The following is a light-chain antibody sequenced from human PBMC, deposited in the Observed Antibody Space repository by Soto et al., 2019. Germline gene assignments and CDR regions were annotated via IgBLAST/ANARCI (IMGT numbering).Light chain of an antibody. CDR2: DVT. V-gene: IGLV2-14*01. Sequence: QSALTQPASVSGSPGQSITISCTGTSSDVGGYNYVSWYQQHPGKAPKLMIYDVTNRPSGVSNRFSGSKSGNTASLTISGLQAEDEADYYCSSYTIISTRGDVVFGGGTKLTVL. J-gene: IGLJ2*01. CDR1: SSDVGGYNY. CDR3: SSYTIISTRGDVV.